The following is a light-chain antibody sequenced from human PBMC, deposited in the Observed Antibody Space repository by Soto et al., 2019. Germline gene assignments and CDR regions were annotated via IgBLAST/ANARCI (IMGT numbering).Light chain of an antibody. CDR2: DVS. Sequence: QSALTQPASVSGSPGQSITISCTGTSSDVGAYNHVSWYQQHPGKAPKLMIYDVSIRPSGVSNRFSGSKSGNTASLTISGLQSEDEADYYCSSHTVRSTLVFGGGTKLTVL. CDR3: SSHTVRSTLV. CDR1: SSDVGAYNH. V-gene: IGLV2-14*03. J-gene: IGLJ2*01.